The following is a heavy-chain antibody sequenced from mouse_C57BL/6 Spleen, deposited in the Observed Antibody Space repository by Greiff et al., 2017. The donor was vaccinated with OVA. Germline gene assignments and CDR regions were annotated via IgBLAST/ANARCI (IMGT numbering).Heavy chain of an antibody. CDR1: GFSLTSYG. D-gene: IGHD1-1*01. CDR2: IWGVGST. Sequence: VHLVESGPGLVAPSQSLSITCTVSGFSLTSYGVDWVRQSPGKGLEWLGVIWGVGSTTYNSALKSRLSTSKDNSKSQVFLKMNRLQTDDTAMYYCARAYYGGLAYWGQGTLVTVSA. V-gene: IGHV2-6*01. CDR3: ARAYYGGLAY. J-gene: IGHJ3*01.